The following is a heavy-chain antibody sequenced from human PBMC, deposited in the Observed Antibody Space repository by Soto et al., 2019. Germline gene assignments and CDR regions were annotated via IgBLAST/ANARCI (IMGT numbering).Heavy chain of an antibody. V-gene: IGHV1-69*12. CDR2: IIPIFGTA. Sequence: QVQLVQSGAEVKKPGSSVKVSCKASGGTFSSYAISWVRQAPGQGLEWMGGIIPIFGTANYAQKFQGRVTITADESTSTAYMELSSLSSEDTAVYYCARGAKSPVTTLRFYYYYGMDVWGQGTTVTVSS. CDR1: GGTFSSYA. D-gene: IGHD4-17*01. CDR3: ARGAKSPVTTLRFYYYYGMDV. J-gene: IGHJ6*02.